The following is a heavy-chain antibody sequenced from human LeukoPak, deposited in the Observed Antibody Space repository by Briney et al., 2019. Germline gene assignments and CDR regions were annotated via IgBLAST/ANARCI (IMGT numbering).Heavy chain of an antibody. CDR2: INPNSGGT. Sequence: GASVKVSCKASGYTFTGYYMHWVRQAPGQGLEWMGWINPNSGGTNYAQKFQGRVTMTRDTSISTAYMELSRLRSDDTAVYYCARDPVYYDSSGFNWFDSWGQGTLVTVSS. CDR3: ARDPVYYDSSGFNWFDS. J-gene: IGHJ5*01. D-gene: IGHD3-22*01. CDR1: GYTFTGYY. V-gene: IGHV1-2*02.